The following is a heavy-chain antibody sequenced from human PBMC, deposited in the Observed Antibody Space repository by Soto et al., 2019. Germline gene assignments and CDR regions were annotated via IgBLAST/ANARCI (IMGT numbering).Heavy chain of an antibody. D-gene: IGHD5-12*01. CDR1: GFSFSSNW. CDR3: ASDVYDYASGQFES. Sequence: EVQLVESGGGLVQPGGSLRLSCAASGFSFSSNWMHWVRQAPGKGLVWVSRINSDGSRVAYADSVKGRFTISRDNAKNTLFLQMNSLRAEETAVYYCASDVYDYASGQFESWGQGALVTVSS. CDR2: INSDGSRV. J-gene: IGHJ4*02. V-gene: IGHV3-74*01.